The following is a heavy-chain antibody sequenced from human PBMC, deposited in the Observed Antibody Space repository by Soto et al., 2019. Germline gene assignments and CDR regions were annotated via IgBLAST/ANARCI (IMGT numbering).Heavy chain of an antibody. CDR3: AGDPDSHYNDSHASSYP. J-gene: IGHJ5*02. CDR1: GYTFTNYG. D-gene: IGHD4-4*01. V-gene: IGHV1-18*01. Sequence: ASVKVSCTASGYTFTNYGVSWVRQAPGQGLEWMGWITTIIGIINYAQKFQGRVTISADKFTGTAYMELTGLRSDDTAVYYCAGDPDSHYNDSHASSYPWGQGTLVTVS. CDR2: ITTIIGII.